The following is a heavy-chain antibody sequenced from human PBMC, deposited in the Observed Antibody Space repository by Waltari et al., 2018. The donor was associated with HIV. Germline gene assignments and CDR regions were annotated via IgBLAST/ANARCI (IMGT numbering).Heavy chain of an antibody. V-gene: IGHV1-18*01. CDR2: ISGYNGDT. D-gene: IGHD3-22*01. Sequence: QVHLVQSGAELRKPGASVTVSCKASGYNFTNYGITWVRQAPGQGLEWMGWISGYNGDTKYAQKVRCRVTMTTDTSTSTAYLEMGSLRFDDTAVYYCARDHYYGSSGYYSDYWGQGTLVTVSS. CDR1: GYNFTNYG. J-gene: IGHJ4*02. CDR3: ARDHYYGSSGYYSDY.